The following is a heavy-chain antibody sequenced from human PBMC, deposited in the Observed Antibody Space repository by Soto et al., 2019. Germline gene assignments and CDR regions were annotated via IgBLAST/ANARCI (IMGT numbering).Heavy chain of an antibody. CDR3: VRVTGAERH. Sequence: EVQLVESGGGLTQPGGSLRLSCVVSGFIVSRSHMLWVRQAPGTGLEGVSVIYNHGQINYVDPVKGRFTIARDNSKNTIYLQMNSLKFEDTAVYYCVRVTGAERHWGQGALVTVSS. D-gene: IGHD7-27*01. V-gene: IGHV3-53*01. CDR2: IYNHGQI. J-gene: IGHJ4*02. CDR1: GFIVSRSH.